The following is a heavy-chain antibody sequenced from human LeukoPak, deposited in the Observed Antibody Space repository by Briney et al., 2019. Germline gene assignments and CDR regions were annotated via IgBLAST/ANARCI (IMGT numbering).Heavy chain of an antibody. D-gene: IGHD3-22*01. CDR1: GFTFSSYS. CDR3: ASTDPYYYDSSDDY. CDR2: ISSSSSYI. V-gene: IGHV3-21*01. J-gene: IGHJ4*02. Sequence: GGSLRLSCAASGFTFSSYSMNWVRQAPGKGLEWVSSISSSSSYIYYADSVKSRFTISRDNAKNSLYLQMNSLRAEDTAVYYCASTDPYYYDSSDDYWGQGTLVTVSS.